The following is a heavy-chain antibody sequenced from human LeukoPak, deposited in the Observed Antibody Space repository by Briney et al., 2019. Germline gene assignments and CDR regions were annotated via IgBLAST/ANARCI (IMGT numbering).Heavy chain of an antibody. CDR1: GGSISSYY. Sequence: SETLSLTCSVSGGSISSYYWSWIRQPPGKGLEWIGYIYYSGYTNYNPSLKSRVTISVDTSKNQFSLKMRSVTAADTAVYYCARTTMVRGTYYMDVWGKGTTVTISS. CDR3: ARTTMVRGTYYMDV. CDR2: IYYSGYT. J-gene: IGHJ6*03. D-gene: IGHD3-10*01. V-gene: IGHV4-59*12.